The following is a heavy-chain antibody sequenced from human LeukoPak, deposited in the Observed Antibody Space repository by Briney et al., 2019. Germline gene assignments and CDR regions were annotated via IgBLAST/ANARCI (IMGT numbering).Heavy chain of an antibody. J-gene: IGHJ4*02. D-gene: IGHD6-13*01. Sequence: ASVKVSCKASAYNFISYGISWVRLVPGQGLEWMGWISAYNGDTNYAQSFQGRVTMTTDTSTSTAYMELRSLKSDDTAVYYCAGALQAAALDYWGQGTLVTVSS. V-gene: IGHV1-18*01. CDR2: ISAYNGDT. CDR3: AGALQAAALDY. CDR1: AYNFISYG.